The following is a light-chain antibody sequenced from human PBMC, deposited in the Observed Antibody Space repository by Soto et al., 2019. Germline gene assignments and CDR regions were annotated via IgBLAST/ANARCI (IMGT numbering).Light chain of an antibody. V-gene: IGKV3-11*01. CDR3: QQRHMWPIT. CDR1: QSFRGL. J-gene: IGKJ5*01. Sequence: EVVLPQSPVTLSLSPGERSTLSCRASQSFRGLLAWYQQKPGQAPRPLIYDAYNRATGIPPRFSGSGSGTDFTLTISSLEPEDSAVYYCQQRHMWPITFGQGTRLEIK. CDR2: DAY.